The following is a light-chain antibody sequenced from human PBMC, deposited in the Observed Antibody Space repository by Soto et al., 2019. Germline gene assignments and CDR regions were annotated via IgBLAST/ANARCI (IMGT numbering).Light chain of an antibody. V-gene: IGKV3-11*01. CDR3: QQRSNWSA. CDR1: QSVTSK. J-gene: IGKJ4*02. CDR2: GAS. Sequence: TQAPPTLSQSPGDSATLSCRASQSVTSKLAWYQQKLGQAPRLLIYGASSRATGIPARFSGSGSGTDFTLTISSLEPEDFAVYYCQQRSNWSAFGGGTKVDIK.